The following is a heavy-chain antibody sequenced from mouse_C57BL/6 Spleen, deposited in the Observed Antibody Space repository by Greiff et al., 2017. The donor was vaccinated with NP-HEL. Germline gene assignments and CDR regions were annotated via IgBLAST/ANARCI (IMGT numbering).Heavy chain of an antibody. CDR2: IDPSDSYT. J-gene: IGHJ2*01. D-gene: IGHD1-1*01. CDR1: GYTFTSYW. CDR3: VITTVVATGFDY. Sequence: QVQLKQPGAELVMPGASVKLSCKASGYTFTSYWMHWVKQRPGQGLEWIGEIDPSDSYTNYNQKFKGKSTLTVDKSSSTAYMQLSSLTSEDSAVYYCVITTVVATGFDYWGQGTTLTVSS. V-gene: IGHV1-69*01.